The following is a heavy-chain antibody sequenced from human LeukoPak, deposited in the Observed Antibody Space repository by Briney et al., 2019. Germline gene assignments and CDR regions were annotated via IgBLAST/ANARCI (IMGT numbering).Heavy chain of an antibody. Sequence: SETLSLTCTVSGGSISSSSYYWGRIRQPPGKGLEWIGSIYYSGSTYYNPSLKSRVTISVDTSKNQFSLKLSSVTAADTAVYYCARRYFYDSGGYYYYFDYWGQGTLVTVSS. D-gene: IGHD3-22*01. CDR1: GGSISSSSYY. J-gene: IGHJ4*02. CDR2: IYYSGST. V-gene: IGHV4-39*01. CDR3: ARRYFYDSGGYYYYFDY.